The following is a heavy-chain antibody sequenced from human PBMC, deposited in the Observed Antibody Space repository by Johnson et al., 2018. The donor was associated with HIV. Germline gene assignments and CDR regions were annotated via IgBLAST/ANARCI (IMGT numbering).Heavy chain of an antibody. D-gene: IGHD3-10*01. CDR3: ATELLRTEHDAFDI. CDR1: GFTFSSYG. J-gene: IGHJ3*02. Sequence: QVQLVESGGGVVQPGRSLRLSCAASGFTFSSYGMHWVRQAPGKGLEWVAFIRYDGSNKYYADSVKGRFTISRDNSKNTLYLQMNSLRAEDTAVYYCATELLRTEHDAFDIWGQGTMVTVSS. V-gene: IGHV3-30*02. CDR2: IRYDGSNK.